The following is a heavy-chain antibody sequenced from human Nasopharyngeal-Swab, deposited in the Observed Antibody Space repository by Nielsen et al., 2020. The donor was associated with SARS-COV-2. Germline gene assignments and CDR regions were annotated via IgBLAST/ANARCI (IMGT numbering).Heavy chain of an antibody. J-gene: IGHJ4*02. CDR3: ARDDSSNYDFRSGYYTSFDY. CDR2: ISAYTGNT. D-gene: IGHD3-3*01. CDR1: AYTFTSYG. Sequence: ASVKVSCMASAYTFTSYGIRWVRQAPGQGLEWMGWISAYTGNTNYAQKLQGRVTMTTDTSTSTAYMELRSLRSADTAVYYCARDDSSNYDFRSGYYTSFDYWGQGTLVTVAS. V-gene: IGHV1-18*01.